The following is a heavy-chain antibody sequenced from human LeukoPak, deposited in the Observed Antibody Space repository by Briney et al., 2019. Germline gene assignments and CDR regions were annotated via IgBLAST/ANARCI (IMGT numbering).Heavy chain of an antibody. CDR1: GYTFTGYY. CDR3: AGAPVSYYYDSSPFDY. V-gene: IGHV1-2*02. D-gene: IGHD3-22*01. CDR2: INPNSGGT. J-gene: IGHJ4*02. Sequence: ASVKVSCKASGYTFTGYYMHWVRQAPGQGLEWMGWINPNSGGTNYAQKFQGRVTMTRDTSISTAYMELSRLRSDDTAVYYCAGAPVSYYYDSSPFDYWGQGTLVTVSS.